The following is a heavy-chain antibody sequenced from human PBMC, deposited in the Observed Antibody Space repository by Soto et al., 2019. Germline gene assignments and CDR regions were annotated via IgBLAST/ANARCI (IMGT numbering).Heavy chain of an antibody. Sequence: QVQLVQSVAEVKKPGSSVKVSCKASGGIFRTYAISWLRQAPGQGLEWMGGIIPLFGTPNYAQRFQGRVTITADESTSTAYMELSILRSEDTAVYYCARERDDYCSGNYYNRIDFWGQGTLVTVSS. D-gene: IGHD3-10*01. CDR3: ARERDDYCSGNYYNRIDF. CDR1: GGIFRTYA. CDR2: IIPLFGTP. V-gene: IGHV1-69*01. J-gene: IGHJ4*02.